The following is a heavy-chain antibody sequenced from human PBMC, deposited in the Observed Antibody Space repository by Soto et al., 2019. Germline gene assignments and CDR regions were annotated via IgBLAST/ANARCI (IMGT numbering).Heavy chain of an antibody. J-gene: IGHJ6*03. CDR2: MNPNSGNT. V-gene: IGHV1-8*01. CDR1: GYTFTSYD. Sequence: QVQLVQSGAEVQKPGASVKVSCKASGYTFTSYDINWVRQATGQGLEWMGWMNPNSGNTGYAQKFQGRVTMTRNTSISTAYMELSSLRSEDTAVYYCARGPGSWYYYYMDVWGKGSTVTVSS. D-gene: IGHD6-13*01. CDR3: ARGPGSWYYYYMDV.